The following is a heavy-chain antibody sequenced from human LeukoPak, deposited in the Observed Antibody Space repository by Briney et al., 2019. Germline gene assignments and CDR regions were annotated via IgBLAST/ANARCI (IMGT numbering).Heavy chain of an antibody. CDR2: IYVGGRT. CDR3: ARDLGDGEFDS. CDR1: GFAVSSND. J-gene: IGHJ4*02. V-gene: IGHV3-53*01. D-gene: IGHD3-10*01. Sequence: GASLRLSCAASGFAVSSNDISWVRQAPGKGLKSVSTIYVGGRTYYSGSVKGRLNISRDDSKNIVYLEMNSLRAEDTATYCCARDLGDGEFDSWGQGTLVTVSS.